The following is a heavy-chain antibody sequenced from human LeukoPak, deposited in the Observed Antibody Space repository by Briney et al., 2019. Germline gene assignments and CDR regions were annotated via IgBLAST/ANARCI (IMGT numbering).Heavy chain of an antibody. D-gene: IGHD6-13*01. V-gene: IGHV3-7*01. CDR1: GFTFSSYW. CDR3: ARDKSVAAADTGSLFDY. J-gene: IGHJ4*02. Sequence: QPGGSLRLSCAASGFTFSSYWMSWVRQAPGKGLEWVANIKQDGSESYYVDSVKGRFTISRDNAKNSLYLQMNSPRVEDTAVYYCARDKSVAAADTGSLFDYWGQGTLVTVSS. CDR2: IKQDGSES.